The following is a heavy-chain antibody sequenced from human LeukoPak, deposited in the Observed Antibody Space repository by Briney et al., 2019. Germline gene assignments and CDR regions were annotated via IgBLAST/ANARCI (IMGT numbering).Heavy chain of an antibody. CDR1: GFTFSSYA. J-gene: IGHJ3*02. CDR3: AKDRIGDYYDSWSAFDI. V-gene: IGHV3-23*01. CDR2: ISGSGGST. D-gene: IGHD3-22*01. Sequence: PGGSLRLSCAASGFTFSSYALSWVRQAPGKGLEWVSAISGSGGSTYYADSVKGRFTISRDNSKNTLYLQMNSLRAEDTAVYYCAKDRIGDYYDSWSAFDIWGQGTMVTVSS.